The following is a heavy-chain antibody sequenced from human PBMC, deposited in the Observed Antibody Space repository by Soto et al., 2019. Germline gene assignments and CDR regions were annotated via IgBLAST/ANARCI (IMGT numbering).Heavy chain of an antibody. CDR1: GYTFTDYG. Sequence: QVQLVQSGAEVKKPGASVKVSCKASGYTFTDYGISWVRQAPGQGLEWMGWISPYTGDTKYPQRIQGRVTVTADTSTSTAYMELRSLKSDDTAVYYCAKTGGWNWFDPWGQGTLVSVSS. CDR3: AKTGGWNWFDP. D-gene: IGHD6-19*01. CDR2: ISPYTGDT. V-gene: IGHV1-18*01. J-gene: IGHJ5*02.